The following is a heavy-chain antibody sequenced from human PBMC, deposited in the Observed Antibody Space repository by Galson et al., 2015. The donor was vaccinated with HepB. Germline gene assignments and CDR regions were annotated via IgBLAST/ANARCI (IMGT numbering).Heavy chain of an antibody. J-gene: IGHJ4*02. V-gene: IGHV1-18*01. CDR3: ARVRLTFGGVIVEDY. Sequence: SVKVSCKASGYTFTSYGISWVRQAPGQGLEWMGWISAYNGNTNYAQKLQGRVTMTTDTSTSTAYMELRSLRSDDTAVYYCARVRLTFGGVIVEDYWGQGTLVTVSS. D-gene: IGHD3-16*02. CDR1: GYTFTSYG. CDR2: ISAYNGNT.